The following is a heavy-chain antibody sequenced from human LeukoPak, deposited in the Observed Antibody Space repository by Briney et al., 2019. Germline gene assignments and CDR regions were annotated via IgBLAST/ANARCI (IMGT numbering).Heavy chain of an antibody. V-gene: IGHV1-69*01. CDR2: IIPIFGTA. J-gene: IGHJ5*02. Sequence: SVKVSCKASGGTFSSYAISWVRQAPGQGLEWMGGIIPIFGTANYAQKFQGRVTITADESTSTAYMELSSLGSEDTAVYYCARTKYRHDYGDYNRWFDPWGQGTLVTVSS. CDR1: GGTFSSYA. D-gene: IGHD4-17*01. CDR3: ARTKYRHDYGDYNRWFDP.